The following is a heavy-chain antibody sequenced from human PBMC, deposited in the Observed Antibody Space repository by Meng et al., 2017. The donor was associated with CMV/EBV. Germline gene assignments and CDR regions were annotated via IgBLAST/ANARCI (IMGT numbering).Heavy chain of an antibody. Sequence: GESLKISCAASGFTFSSYAMHWVRQAPGKGLEWVAVISYDGSNKYYADSVKGRFTISRDNSKNTLYLQMNSLRAEDTAVYYCASAAYCGGDCYSGAFDIWGHGTMVPVSS. CDR2: ISYDGSNK. D-gene: IGHD2-21*01. CDR3: ASAAYCGGDCYSGAFDI. J-gene: IGHJ3*02. CDR1: GFTFSSYA. V-gene: IGHV3-30*04.